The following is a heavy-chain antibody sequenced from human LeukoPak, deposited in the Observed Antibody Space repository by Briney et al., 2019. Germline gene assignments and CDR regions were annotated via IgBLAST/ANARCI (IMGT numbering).Heavy chain of an antibody. D-gene: IGHD3-22*01. V-gene: IGHV1-69*05. CDR2: IIPNFGTA. CDR1: GGTFSSYA. CDR3: ASTSPRGDSSGYYYVD. J-gene: IGHJ4*02. Sequence: SVKVSCKASGGTFSSYAISWVRQAPGQGLEWMGGIIPNFGTANYAQKFQGRVTITTDESTSTAYMELSSLRSEDTAVYYCASTSPRGDSSGYYYVDWGQGTLVTVSS.